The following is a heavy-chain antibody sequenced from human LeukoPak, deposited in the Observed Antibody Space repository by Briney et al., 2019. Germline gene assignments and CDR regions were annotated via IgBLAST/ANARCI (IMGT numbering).Heavy chain of an antibody. J-gene: IGHJ3*02. CDR3: ARYIVSYPHDAFDI. Sequence: SETLSLTCTVSGGSISSYYWSWIRQPPGKGLEWIGYIYYSGSTSYNPSLKSRVTISVDTSKKQYSLKLSSVTAADTAFYYCARYIVSYPHDAFDIWGQGTMVTVSS. V-gene: IGHV4-59*01. CDR1: GGSISSYY. D-gene: IGHD1-26*01. CDR2: IYYSGST.